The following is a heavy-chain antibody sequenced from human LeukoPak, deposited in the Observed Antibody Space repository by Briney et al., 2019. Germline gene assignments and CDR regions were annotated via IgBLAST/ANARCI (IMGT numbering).Heavy chain of an antibody. CDR3: AKHLWRDLLWFGEGYYFGY. Sequence: GASVKVSCKASGYTFTSYGISWVRQAPGQGLEWMGWISAYNGNTNYAQKLQGRVTMTTDTSTSTAYMELRSLRSDDTAVYYCAKHLWRDLLWFGEGYYFGYWGQGTLVTVSS. CDR1: GYTFTSYG. D-gene: IGHD3-10*01. J-gene: IGHJ4*02. CDR2: ISAYNGNT. V-gene: IGHV1-18*01.